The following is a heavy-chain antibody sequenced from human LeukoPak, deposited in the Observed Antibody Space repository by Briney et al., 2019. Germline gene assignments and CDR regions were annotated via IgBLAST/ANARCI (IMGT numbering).Heavy chain of an antibody. CDR1: GGTFSNYA. V-gene: IGHV1-69*05. D-gene: IGHD1-26*01. J-gene: IGHJ4*02. CDR2: IIPIFGTG. CDR3: ARPSIVGATENFDY. Sequence: SVKVSCKASGGTFSNYAISWVRQAPGQGLEWMGGIIPIFGTGNYAQKFQGRVTMTRDTSISTAYMELSRLRSDDTAVYYCARPSIVGATENFDYWGQGTLVTVSS.